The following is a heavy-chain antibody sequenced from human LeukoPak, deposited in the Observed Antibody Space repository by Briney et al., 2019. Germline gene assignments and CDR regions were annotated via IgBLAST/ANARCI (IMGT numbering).Heavy chain of an antibody. CDR3: AVAPGGY. J-gene: IGHJ4*02. V-gene: IGHV1-2*02. Sequence: ASVRVSCKASGYTFTGYYMHWVRQAPGQGLEWMGWINPNTGDTNYAQKFQGRVTMTRDTSITTVYMEISRLTSDDTALFYCAVAPGGYWGQGTLVTVSS. CDR1: GYTFTGYY. D-gene: IGHD2-15*01. CDR2: INPNTGDT.